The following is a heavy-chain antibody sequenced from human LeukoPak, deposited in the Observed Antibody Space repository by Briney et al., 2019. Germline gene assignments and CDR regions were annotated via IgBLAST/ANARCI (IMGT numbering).Heavy chain of an antibody. Sequence: SETLSLTCTVSGGSISSYYCSWIRQPAGKGLEWIGRIYTSGSTNYNPSLKSRVTMSVDTSKNQFSLKLSSVTAADTAVYYGASLTYYYDSSGYYDWYFQHWGQGTLVTVSS. CDR3: ASLTYYYDSSGYYDWYFQH. CDR2: IYTSGST. J-gene: IGHJ1*01. V-gene: IGHV4-4*07. CDR1: GGSISSYY. D-gene: IGHD3-22*01.